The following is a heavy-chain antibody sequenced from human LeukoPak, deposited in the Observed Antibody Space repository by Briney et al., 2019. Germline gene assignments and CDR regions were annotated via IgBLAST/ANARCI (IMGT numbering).Heavy chain of an antibody. Sequence: GGSLRLSCTASGFTFSTYAMHWVRQAPGKGLAWVSRVNGDGSDPTYADSVKGRFTISRDNAKNTLYLEMNSLRAEDTAVYYCATSTGPKPHWCQGTLVTVSS. CDR2: VNGDGSDP. D-gene: IGHD1-1*01. V-gene: IGHV3-74*01. J-gene: IGHJ4*02. CDR3: ATSTGPKPH. CDR1: GFTFSTYA.